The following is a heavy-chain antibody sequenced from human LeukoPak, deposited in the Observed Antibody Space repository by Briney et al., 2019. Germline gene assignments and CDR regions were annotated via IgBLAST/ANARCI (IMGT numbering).Heavy chain of an antibody. J-gene: IGHJ4*02. CDR2: IYGGGNI. D-gene: IGHD5-24*01. V-gene: IGHV3-53*01. Sequence: MXXVRQAPGKGLEWVSVIYGGGNIYYADSVKGRFTISRDNSKNTLYLQMNSLRAEDTAVYYCARGAGYNYPYYFDYWGQGTLVTVSS. CDR3: ARGAGYNYPYYFDY.